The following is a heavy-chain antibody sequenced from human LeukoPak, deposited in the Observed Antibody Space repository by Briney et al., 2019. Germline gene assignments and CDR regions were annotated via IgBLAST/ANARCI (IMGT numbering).Heavy chain of an antibody. Sequence: PSETLSLTCTVSGYSISSSNSYWGWIRQPPGKGLEWIGSIYYSGNTYYNASLKSQVSISIDTSKNQFSLRLTSVTAADTAVYYCARQTGPGLFILPGGQGTLVTVSS. V-gene: IGHV4-39*01. J-gene: IGHJ4*02. CDR3: ARQTGPGLFILP. CDR1: GYSISSSNSY. D-gene: IGHD3/OR15-3a*01. CDR2: IYYSGNT.